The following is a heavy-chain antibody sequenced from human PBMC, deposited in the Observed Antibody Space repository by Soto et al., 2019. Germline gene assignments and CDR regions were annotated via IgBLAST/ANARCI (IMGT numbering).Heavy chain of an antibody. V-gene: IGHV5-51*01. CDR2: IHPGASDT. D-gene: IGHD5-18*01. CDR3: ARRMGSGSYGPPDV. J-gene: IGHJ6*02. Sequence: GESLKISCKGSGYSFTSYWIGWVRQKPGKGLEWMGIIHPGASDTRYSPSFQGQVTISAGKSISTAYLQWSSLKASDTAMYFCARRMGSGSYGPPDVWGQGTTVTVSS. CDR1: GYSFTSYW.